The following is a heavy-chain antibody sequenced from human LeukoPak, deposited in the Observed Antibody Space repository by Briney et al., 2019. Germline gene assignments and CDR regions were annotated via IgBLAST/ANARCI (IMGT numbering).Heavy chain of an antibody. CDR2: INPFSGGT. CDR1: EYTFTHYY. Sequence: ASVKVSCKASEYTFTHYYLHWVGQAPGQGVEWMGWINPFSGGTNYVQKFQGRVTMTRDTSISTAYMELSRLRSDDTAVYYCARANFLSCSSTSCLFDYWGQGTLVTVSS. J-gene: IGHJ4*02. CDR3: ARANFLSCSSTSCLFDY. V-gene: IGHV1-2*02. D-gene: IGHD2-2*01.